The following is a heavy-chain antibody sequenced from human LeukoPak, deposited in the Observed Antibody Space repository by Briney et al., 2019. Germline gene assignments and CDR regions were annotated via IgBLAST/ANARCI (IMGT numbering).Heavy chain of an antibody. D-gene: IGHD3-3*01. CDR2: INHSGST. CDR1: GGSFSGYY. J-gene: IGHJ4*02. Sequence: SETLSLTCAVYGGSFSGYYRSWIRQPPGKGLEWIGEINHSGSTNYNPSLKSRVTISVDTSKNQFSLKLSSVTAADTAVYYSARADFWSGYFWGQGTLVTVSS. V-gene: IGHV4-34*01. CDR3: ARADFWSGYF.